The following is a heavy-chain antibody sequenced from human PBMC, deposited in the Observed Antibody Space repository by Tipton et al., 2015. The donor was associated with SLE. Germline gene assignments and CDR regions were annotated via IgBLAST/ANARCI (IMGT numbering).Heavy chain of an antibody. CDR3: ASSGYNSAFYVYNWLHP. CDR1: GFTFHDYA. Sequence: SLRLSCAASGFTFHDYAMHWVRQAPGKGLEWVSGISWNSGGIGYADSVKGRFTISRDNAKSTLHLQMTSLRDEDTAVYYCASSGYNSAFYVYNWLHPWGQGTLVTVSS. D-gene: IGHD6-19*01. CDR2: ISWNSGGI. V-gene: IGHV3-9*01. J-gene: IGHJ5*02.